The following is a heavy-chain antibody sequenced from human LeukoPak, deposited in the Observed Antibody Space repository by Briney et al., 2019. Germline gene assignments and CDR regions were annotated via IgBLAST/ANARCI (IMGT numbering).Heavy chain of an antibody. CDR2: ISYDGSNK. CDR1: GFTFSSYA. CDR3: ARAGIDSRGCFDY. D-gene: IGHD3-22*01. J-gene: IGHJ4*02. V-gene: IGHV3-30-3*01. Sequence: PGGSLRLSCAASGFTFSSYAMHWVRQAPGKGLEWVAVISYDGSNKYYADSVKGRFTISRDNSKNTLYLQMNSLRAEDTAVYYCARAGIDSRGCFDYWGQGTLVTVSS.